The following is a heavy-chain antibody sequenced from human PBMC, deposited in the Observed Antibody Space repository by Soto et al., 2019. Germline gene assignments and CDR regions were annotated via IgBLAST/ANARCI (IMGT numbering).Heavy chain of an antibody. Sequence: ASVKVSCKASGGTFSSYTISWVRQAPGQGLEWMGRIIPILGIANYAQKFQGRVTITADKSTSTAYMELSSLRSEDTAVYYCARSPPGLWYFDLWGRGTLVTVSS. CDR3: ARSPPGLWYFDL. CDR2: IIPILGIA. CDR1: GGTFSSYT. J-gene: IGHJ2*01. V-gene: IGHV1-69*02.